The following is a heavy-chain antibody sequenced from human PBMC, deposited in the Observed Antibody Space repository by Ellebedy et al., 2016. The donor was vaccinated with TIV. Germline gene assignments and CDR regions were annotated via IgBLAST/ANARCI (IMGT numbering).Heavy chain of an antibody. D-gene: IGHD2-8*01. CDR1: GFTFSDHN. J-gene: IGHJ6*03. V-gene: IGHV3-48*01. Sequence: PGGSLRLSCAASGFTFSDHNMDWVRQAPGKGLEWVSYISGSGNTKYYTDSVKGRFTISRDNAKNSLYLHMNSLRAEDTAGYYCARVRSVYYYMDVWGKGTTVTVSS. CDR3: ARVRSVYYYMDV. CDR2: ISGSGNTK.